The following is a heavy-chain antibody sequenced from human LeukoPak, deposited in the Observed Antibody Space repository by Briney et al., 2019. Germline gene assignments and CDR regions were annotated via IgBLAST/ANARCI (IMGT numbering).Heavy chain of an antibody. CDR1: GGSFSGYY. Sequence: PSETLSLTCAVYGGSFSGYYWGWIRQPPGKGLEWIGEINHSGSTNYNPSLKSRVTISVDTSKNQFSLKLSSVTAADTAVYYCATGYCSGGSCQAVWGQGTLVTVSS. CDR2: INHSGST. J-gene: IGHJ4*02. V-gene: IGHV4-34*01. CDR3: ATGYCSGGSCQAV. D-gene: IGHD2-15*01.